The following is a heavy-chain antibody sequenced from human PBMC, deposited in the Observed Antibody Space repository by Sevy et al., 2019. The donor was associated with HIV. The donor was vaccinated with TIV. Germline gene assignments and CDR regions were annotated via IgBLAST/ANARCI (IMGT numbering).Heavy chain of an antibody. CDR3: ARVRYNYGQKYFDY. J-gene: IGHJ4*02. D-gene: IGHD5-18*01. Sequence: GGSLRLSCTASGFTFSDYYMSWIRQAPGKGLEWVSYISTSSSYTSYPDSVKGQFTISRDNAKNSLYLQMNSLRVEDTVVYYCARVRYNYGQKYFDYWGQGTLVTVSS. CDR2: ISTSSSYT. V-gene: IGHV3-11*06. CDR1: GFTFSDYY.